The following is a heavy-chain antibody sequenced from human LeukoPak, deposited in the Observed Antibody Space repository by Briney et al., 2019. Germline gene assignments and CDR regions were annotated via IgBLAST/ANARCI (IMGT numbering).Heavy chain of an antibody. J-gene: IGHJ2*01. Sequence: ASVKVSCKASGYTFTSYAMHWVRQAPGQRLEWMGWINAGNGNTKYSQRFQGRVTITRDTSASTAYMELSSLRSEDTAVYYCASRIAVAGYDLWGRGTLVSVSS. V-gene: IGHV1-3*01. CDR3: ASRIAVAGYDL. D-gene: IGHD6-19*01. CDR1: GYTFTSYA. CDR2: INAGNGNT.